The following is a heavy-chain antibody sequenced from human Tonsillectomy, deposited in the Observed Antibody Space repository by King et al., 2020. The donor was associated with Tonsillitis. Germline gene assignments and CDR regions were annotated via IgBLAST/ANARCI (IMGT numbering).Heavy chain of an antibody. J-gene: IGHJ4*02. CDR1: GYTFTSYD. CDR2: MNPNSGNT. V-gene: IGHV1-8*01. CDR3: ARALVRPIRGDGYNLVY. Sequence: QLVQSGAEVKKPGASVKVSRKASGYTFTSYDINWVRQATGQGLEWMGWMNPNSGNTGYAQKFQGRVTMTRHTSISTAYMELSSLRAEDTAAYYCARALVRPIRGDGYNLVYWGQGTLVTVSS. D-gene: IGHD5-24*01.